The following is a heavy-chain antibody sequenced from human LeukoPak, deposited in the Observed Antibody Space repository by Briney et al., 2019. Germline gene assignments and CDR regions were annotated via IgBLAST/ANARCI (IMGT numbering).Heavy chain of an antibody. CDR2: IHYDGAT. CDR3: ARGVTVTTEPPYGMDV. J-gene: IGHJ6*02. V-gene: IGHV4-39*01. Sequence: SETLSLTCSVSGGSISGRRYYWGWIRQPPGRGLEWIGSIHYDGATYYNPSLKSRVTMSVDTSKNQVSLKLRSGTAADTAVYYCARGVTVTTEPPYGMDVWGQGTTVTVSS. D-gene: IGHD4-17*01. CDR1: GGSISGRRYY.